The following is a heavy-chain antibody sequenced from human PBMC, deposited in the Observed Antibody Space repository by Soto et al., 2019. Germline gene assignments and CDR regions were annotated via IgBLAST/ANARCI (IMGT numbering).Heavy chain of an antibody. V-gene: IGHV3-23*01. CDR2: IGSDGVDT. CDR3: AKRSAWGTFYFDY. J-gene: IGHJ4*02. D-gene: IGHD6-25*01. CDR1: GFSFSSYA. Sequence: EVQLLESGGGLVQPGGSLRLSCAASGFSFSSYAMTWVRQAPGKGLEWVSAIGSDGVDTYYVDSVRGRFTISRDNSKNTLDLQMNSLRAEDTAVYYCAKRSAWGTFYFDYWGQGTLVTVSS.